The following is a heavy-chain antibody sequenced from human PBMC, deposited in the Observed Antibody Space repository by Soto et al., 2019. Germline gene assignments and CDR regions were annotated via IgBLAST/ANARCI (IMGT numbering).Heavy chain of an antibody. CDR2: IYHSGST. V-gene: IGHV4-4*02. CDR3: ARESGGRSAPHGSGST. Sequence: QSQTLSLTCAVSGGSISSSNWWSWVRQPPGKGLEWIGEIYHSGSTNYNPSLKSRVTISVDKSKNQFSLKLSSVTAADTAVYYCARESGGRSAPHGSGSTWGQGTLVTVSS. D-gene: IGHD3-10*01. CDR1: GGSISSSNW. J-gene: IGHJ4*02.